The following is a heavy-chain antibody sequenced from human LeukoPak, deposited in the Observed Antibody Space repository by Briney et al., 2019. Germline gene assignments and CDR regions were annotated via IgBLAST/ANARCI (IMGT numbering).Heavy chain of an antibody. V-gene: IGHV4-34*01. CDR2: TNHSGST. D-gene: IGHD6-13*01. J-gene: IGHJ3*02. Sequence: SETLSLTCAVYGGSFSGYYWSWIRQPPGKGLEWIGETNHSGSTNYNPSLKSRVTISVDTSKNQFSLKLSSVTAADTAVYYCARSGAAALQYGDAFDIWGQGTMVTVSS. CDR3: ARSGAAALQYGDAFDI. CDR1: GGSFSGYY.